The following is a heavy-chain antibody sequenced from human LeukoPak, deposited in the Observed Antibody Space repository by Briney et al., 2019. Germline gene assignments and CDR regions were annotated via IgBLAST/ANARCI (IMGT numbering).Heavy chain of an antibody. J-gene: IGHJ5*01. V-gene: IGHV3-21*01. CDR3: ARDRNWFNY. CDR1: GFTFSSYW. Sequence: GGSLRLSCAASGFTFSSYWMNWARQAPGKGLEWVSSISSSSSYIYYADSVKGRFTISRDNAKNSLYLQMNSLRAEDTAVYYCARDRNWFNYWGQGTLVTVSS. CDR2: ISSSSSYI.